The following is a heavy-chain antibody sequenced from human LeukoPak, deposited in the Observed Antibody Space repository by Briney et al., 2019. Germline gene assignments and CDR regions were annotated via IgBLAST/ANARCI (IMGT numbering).Heavy chain of an antibody. Sequence: GGTLRLSCAVSGFTFNSCSMNWVRQAPGKGLEWVLYITSSSGTIYYADSVKGRFTIPRDNAKNTLYLQMNSLRAEDTAVYYCARAGGSYQVFDYWGEGTLVTVSS. CDR2: ITSSSGTI. V-gene: IGHV3-48*01. CDR3: ARAGGSYQVFDY. CDR1: GFTFNSCS. D-gene: IGHD1-26*01. J-gene: IGHJ4*02.